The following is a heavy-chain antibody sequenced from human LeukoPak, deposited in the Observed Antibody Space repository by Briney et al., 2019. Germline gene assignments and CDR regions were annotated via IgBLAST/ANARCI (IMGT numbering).Heavy chain of an antibody. D-gene: IGHD1-1*01. CDR3: ARDDGSNTWSWFDP. Sequence: GASVKVSCKASGYTFTSYGISWVRQAPGQGLEWMGWISTYNGNTQYAQKLQGRVTMTTDTSTSTAYMELRSLRSDDTAVYYCARDDGSNTWSWFDPWGQGTLVTVSS. CDR1: GYTFTSYG. V-gene: IGHV1-18*01. J-gene: IGHJ5*02. CDR2: ISTYNGNT.